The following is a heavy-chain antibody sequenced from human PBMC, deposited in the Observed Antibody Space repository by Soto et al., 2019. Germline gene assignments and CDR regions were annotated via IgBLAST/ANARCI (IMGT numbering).Heavy chain of an antibody. CDR1: GFTCSSYA. V-gene: IGHV3-23*01. CDR3: AKGAYGGKATSDY. CDR2: ISGSGGST. Sequence: QPGGSLRLSGADSGFTCSSYAMRWVRQAPGKGLEWVAAISGSGGSTYYADSGKGRLPISRYNYKNTLYLQMNRLRDEEPAVYYWAKGAYGGKATSDYWGQGTLVTVSS. J-gene: IGHJ4*02. D-gene: IGHD4-17*01.